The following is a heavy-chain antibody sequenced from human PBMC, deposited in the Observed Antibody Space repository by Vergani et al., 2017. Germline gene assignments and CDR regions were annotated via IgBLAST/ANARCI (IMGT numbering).Heavy chain of an antibody. CDR1: GFTFSSYA. Sequence: EVQLLESGGGLVQPGGSRRLSCAASGFTFSSYAMSWVRQAPGKGLEWVSAISGSGGSTYYADSVKGRFTISRDNSKNTLYLQMNSLRAEDTAVYYCAKSAGYSYGYGLAGDYWGQGTLVTVSS. D-gene: IGHD5-18*01. CDR2: ISGSGGST. J-gene: IGHJ4*02. CDR3: AKSAGYSYGYGLAGDY. V-gene: IGHV3-23*01.